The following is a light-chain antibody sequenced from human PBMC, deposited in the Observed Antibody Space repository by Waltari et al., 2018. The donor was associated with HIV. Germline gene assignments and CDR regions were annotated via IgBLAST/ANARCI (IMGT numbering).Light chain of an antibody. CDR3: QQDYNLPGT. CDR1: QRVDSTF. Sequence: EVVLTQSPATLSLSPGETATLSCRASQRVDSTFLSWYQQKPGQAPRLLIYGAATRVSGIPPRFSGRGSGTDFTLNISSLYPEDVAVYYCQQDYNLPGTFGQGTRVEIK. CDR2: GAA. V-gene: IGKV3D-7*01. J-gene: IGKJ1*01.